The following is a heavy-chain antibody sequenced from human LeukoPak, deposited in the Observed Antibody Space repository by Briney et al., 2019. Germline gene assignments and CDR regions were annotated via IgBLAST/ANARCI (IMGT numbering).Heavy chain of an antibody. CDR3: ARDRVDIVATSSSLNDC. Sequence: ASVKVSCKASGYTFTSYGISWVRQAPGQGLEWMGWISAYNGNTNYAQKLQGRVTMTTDTSTSTAYMELRSLRSDDTAVYYCARDRVDIVATSSSLNDCWGQGTLVTVSS. CDR1: GYTFTSYG. CDR2: ISAYNGNT. D-gene: IGHD5-12*01. J-gene: IGHJ4*02. V-gene: IGHV1-18*01.